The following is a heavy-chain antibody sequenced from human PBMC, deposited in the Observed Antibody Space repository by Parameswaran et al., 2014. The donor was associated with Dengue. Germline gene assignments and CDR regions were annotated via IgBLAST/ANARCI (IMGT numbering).Heavy chain of an antibody. V-gene: IGHV4-34*01. Sequence: VRQMPGKGLEWIGEINHSGSTNYNPSLKSRVTISVDTSKNQFSLKLSSVTAADTAVYYCAMGGIAAAVVGWFDPWGQGTLVTVSS. CDR2: INHSGST. CDR3: AMGGIAAAVVGWFDP. J-gene: IGHJ5*02. D-gene: IGHD6-13*01.